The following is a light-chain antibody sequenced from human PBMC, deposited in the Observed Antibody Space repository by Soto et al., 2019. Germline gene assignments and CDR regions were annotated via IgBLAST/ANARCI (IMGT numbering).Light chain of an antibody. V-gene: IGKV3-11*01. J-gene: IGKJ4*01. CDR2: DAV. CDR1: QSISTY. Sequence: ETVLTQSPATLSLSPGERAILSCRASQSISTYLAWYQQKPGQAPRLLIYDAVNRATGIPARFSGSGSGTDFTLIIGSLEPEDFAVYYCQQRINWRLTFGGGTRVEIK. CDR3: QQRINWRLT.